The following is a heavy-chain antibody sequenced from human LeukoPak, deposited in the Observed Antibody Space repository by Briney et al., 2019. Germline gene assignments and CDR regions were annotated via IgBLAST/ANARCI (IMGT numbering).Heavy chain of an antibody. CDR1: GFTFSSYW. CDR3: ARADDGANSWVNY. J-gene: IGHJ4*02. CDR2: INSDGSGT. Sequence: PGGSLRLSCAASGFTFSSYWMHWVRQAPGKGLVWISRINSDGSGTSYADSVKGRFTISRDNAKNTPYLQMNSLRAEDTAVYYCARADDGANSWVNYWGQGTLVTVSS. V-gene: IGHV3-74*01. D-gene: IGHD4-23*01.